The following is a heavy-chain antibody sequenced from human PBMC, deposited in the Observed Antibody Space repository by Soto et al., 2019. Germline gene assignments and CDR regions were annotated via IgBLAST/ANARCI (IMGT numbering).Heavy chain of an antibody. CDR1: GGTFSSYT. D-gene: IGHD2-21*01. CDR3: ARGPVVSKPNHYYYYMDV. J-gene: IGHJ6*03. V-gene: IGHV1-69*02. Sequence: QVQLVQSGAEVKKPGSSVKVSCKASGGTFSSYTISWVRQAPGQGLEWMGRIIPILGIANYAQKFQGRVTITADKSTSTAYMELSSLRSEDTAVYYCARGPVVSKPNHYYYYMDVWGKGTTVTVSS. CDR2: IIPILGIA.